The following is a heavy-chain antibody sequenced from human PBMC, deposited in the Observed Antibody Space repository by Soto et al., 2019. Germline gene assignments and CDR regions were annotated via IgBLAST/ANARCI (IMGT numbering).Heavy chain of an antibody. Sequence: GASVKVSCKAFGGTFSSCAICWVRQAPGQGLEWMGGVIPMFGSTNYAQKFQGRVSITADESTNTAFMELSSLRSEDTAVYYCARRVXVASVPDIAYYYYGLDVWGQGTTVTVSS. D-gene: IGHD2-21*01. CDR3: ARRVXVASVPDIAYYYYGLDV. CDR2: VIPMFGST. V-gene: IGHV1-69*13. CDR1: GGTFSSCA. J-gene: IGHJ6*02.